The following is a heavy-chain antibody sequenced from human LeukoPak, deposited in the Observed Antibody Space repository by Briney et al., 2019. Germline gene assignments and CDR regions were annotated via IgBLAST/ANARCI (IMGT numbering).Heavy chain of an antibody. CDR2: VSYDGSDD. CDR1: GFTFRNYA. V-gene: IGHV3-30*04. Sequence: GGSLRLSCAASGFTFRNYAMHWVRQAPGKGLEWVAIVSYDGSDDFYSDSVKGRFIISRDNARNSLTLQMNSLRAEDTAEYYCARAIGARWELLGAFDFWGQGTMVTVSS. CDR3: ARAIGARWELLGAFDF. J-gene: IGHJ3*01. D-gene: IGHD1-26*01.